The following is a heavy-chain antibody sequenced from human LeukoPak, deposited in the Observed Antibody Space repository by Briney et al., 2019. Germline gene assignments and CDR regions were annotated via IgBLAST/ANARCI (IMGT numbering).Heavy chain of an antibody. CDR3: ARGGYGDYDY. D-gene: IGHD5-18*01. Sequence: SETLSLTCTVSGGSISSSTYYWGWIRQPPGKGLESIGSIYYFGDTFYNPSLKSRVTISVDTSKNQFSLKLSSVTAADTAVYYCARGGYGDYDYWGQGTLVTVSS. CDR1: GGSISSSTYY. J-gene: IGHJ4*02. V-gene: IGHV4-39*07. CDR2: IYYFGDT.